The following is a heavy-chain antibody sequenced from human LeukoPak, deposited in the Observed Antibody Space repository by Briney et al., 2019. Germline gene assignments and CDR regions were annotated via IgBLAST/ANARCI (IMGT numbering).Heavy chain of an antibody. CDR3: ARGGPFPSGSSSREYYLDY. D-gene: IGHD6-6*01. J-gene: IGHJ4*02. CDR2: RSIYNGNT. CDR1: GYDFINYG. V-gene: IGHV1-18*01. Sequence: ASVKVSCKASGYDFINYGIRWVRQAPGQGLEWMEWRSIYNGNTDYKLQGRVTMTTDTSTSTAYMEVRSLRSDDTAVYYCARGGPFPSGSSSREYYLDYWGQGTLVTVSS.